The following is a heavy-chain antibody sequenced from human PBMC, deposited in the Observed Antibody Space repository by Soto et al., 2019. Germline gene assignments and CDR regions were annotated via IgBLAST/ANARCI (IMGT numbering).Heavy chain of an antibody. V-gene: IGHV3-11*05. CDR1: GFTFSDYY. J-gene: IGHJ4*02. D-gene: IGHD3-10*01. Sequence: PGGSLRLSCAASGFTFSDYYMSWIRQAPGKGLEWVSYISSSSSYTNYADSVKGRFTISRDNAKNSLYLQMNSLRAEDTAVYYCARVLLWFGELLPYFDYWGQGTLVTVSS. CDR2: ISSSSSYT. CDR3: ARVLLWFGELLPYFDY.